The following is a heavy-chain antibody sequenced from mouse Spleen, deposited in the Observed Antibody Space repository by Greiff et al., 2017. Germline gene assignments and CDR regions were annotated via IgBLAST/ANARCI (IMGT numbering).Heavy chain of an antibody. J-gene: IGHJ2*01. CDR2: IDPSDSYT. D-gene: IGHD3-2*01. CDR3: ARRTARATDYFDY. Sequence: QVQLQQPGAELVMPGASVKLSCKASGYTFTSYWMHWVKQRPGQGLEWIGEIDPSDSYTNYNQKFKGKATLTVDKSSSTAYMQLSSLTSEDSAVYYCARRTARATDYFDYWGQGTTLTVSS. V-gene: IGHV1-69*01. CDR1: GYTFTSYW.